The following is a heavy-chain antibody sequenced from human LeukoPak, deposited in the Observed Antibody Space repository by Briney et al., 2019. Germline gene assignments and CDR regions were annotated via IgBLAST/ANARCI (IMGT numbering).Heavy chain of an antibody. J-gene: IGHJ6*03. CDR1: GFTFSSYW. CDR2: IKQDGSEK. Sequence: TGGSLRLSCAASGFTFSSYWMSWVRQAPGKGLEWVANIKQDGSEKYYVDSVKGRFTISRDNAKNSLYLQMNSLRAEDTAVYYCARGYCSSTSCYTGDYYYYYMDVWGKGTTVTVSS. V-gene: IGHV3-7*01. D-gene: IGHD2-2*02. CDR3: ARGYCSSTSCYTGDYYYYYMDV.